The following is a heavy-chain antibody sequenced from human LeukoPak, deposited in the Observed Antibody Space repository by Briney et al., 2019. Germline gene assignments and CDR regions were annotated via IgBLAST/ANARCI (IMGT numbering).Heavy chain of an antibody. CDR3: ARDTLNGPFVISLDF. J-gene: IGHJ4*02. CDR2: ISSDGRVG. V-gene: IGHV3-48*03. Sequence: GGALRLSCAASGFSFSSYEMNWVRQAPAKGLEWVSQISSDGRVGTYLDSLRGRFTMSRDNAKNFLFLQMNGLRAEDTAVYYCARDTLNGPFVISLDFWGQGALVTVSS. CDR1: GFSFSSYE. D-gene: IGHD3-9*01.